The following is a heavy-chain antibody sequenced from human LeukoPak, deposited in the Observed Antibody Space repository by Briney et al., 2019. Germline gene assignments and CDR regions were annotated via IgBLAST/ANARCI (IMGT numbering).Heavy chain of an antibody. CDR2: IYHSGST. J-gene: IGHJ6*03. D-gene: IGHD5-12*01. Sequence: SETLSLTCTVSGYSISSGYYWGWIRQPPGKGLEWIGSIYHSGSTYYNPSLKSRVTISVDTSKNQFSLKLSSMTAADTAVYYCARDRRDIRYMDVWGKGTTVTVSS. V-gene: IGHV4-38-2*02. CDR1: GYSISSGYY. CDR3: ARDRRDIRYMDV.